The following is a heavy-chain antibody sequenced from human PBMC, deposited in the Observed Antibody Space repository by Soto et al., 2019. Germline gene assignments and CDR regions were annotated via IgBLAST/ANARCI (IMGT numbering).Heavy chain of an antibody. D-gene: IGHD4-17*01. Sequence: ASVKVACKAPGYSFAGSDMQWVRQAPGQGLEWMGWINPNSGGTNYAQKFQGWVTMTRDTSISTAYMELSRLRSDDTAVYYCARDPQTTVVNRYYYDGIDVRAQRTAVPVS. CDR3: ARDPQTTVVNRYYYDGIDV. CDR1: GYSFAGSD. V-gene: IGHV1-2*04. J-gene: IGHJ6*02. CDR2: INPNSGGT.